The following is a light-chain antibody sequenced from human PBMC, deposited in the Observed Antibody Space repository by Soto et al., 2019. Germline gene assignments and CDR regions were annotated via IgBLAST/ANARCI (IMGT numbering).Light chain of an antibody. J-gene: IGKJ3*01. Sequence: EIVLTQSPATLPVPPGERATLSCRASQGFSSSLAWYQQKPGQTPRLLIYDASNRAPGIPARFSGSGSGTDFTLTISSLEPEDFAVYFCQQRSNSPPFTFGPGTKVNVK. CDR1: QGFSSS. CDR3: QQRSNSPPFT. CDR2: DAS. V-gene: IGKV3-11*01.